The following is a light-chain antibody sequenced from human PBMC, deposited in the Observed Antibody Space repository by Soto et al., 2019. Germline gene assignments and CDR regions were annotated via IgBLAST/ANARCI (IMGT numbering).Light chain of an antibody. Sequence: QSVLTQPASVSGSPGQSITISCTGTSSDVGGYSYVSWYQQHPGKTPKLMIYEVSNRPSGVSHRFSGSKSGNTASLTISGLQSEYEADYYCSSFSSITREVFGGGTKVTVL. CDR3: SSFSSITREV. CDR1: SSDVGGYSY. CDR2: EVS. V-gene: IGLV2-14*01. J-gene: IGLJ2*01.